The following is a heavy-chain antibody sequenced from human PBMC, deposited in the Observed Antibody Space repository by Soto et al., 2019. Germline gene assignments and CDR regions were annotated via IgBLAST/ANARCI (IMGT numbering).Heavy chain of an antibody. D-gene: IGHD3-10*01. V-gene: IGHV3-7*01. CDR1: GFTFSSYW. CDR2: IKQDGSEK. J-gene: IGHJ6*03. CDR3: ARGCALWFGESYMDV. Sequence: EVQLVESGGGLVQPGGSLRLSCAASGFTFSSYWMSWVRQAPGKGLEWVANIKQDGSEKYYVDSVKGRFTISRDNAKNSLYLQMNSLRAEDTAVYYGARGCALWFGESYMDVWGKGTTVTVSS.